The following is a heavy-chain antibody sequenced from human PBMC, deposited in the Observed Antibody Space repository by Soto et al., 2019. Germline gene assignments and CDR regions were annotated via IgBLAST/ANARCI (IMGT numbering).Heavy chain of an antibody. J-gene: IGHJ5*02. CDR3: ARGQRFSDSFDP. Sequence: LSLTCTVSGGAISGYYWTWIRQTAGKGLEWIGRIYSSGGTKYNPSLKNRVDMSLNMSKNQFSLRLRSVTAADTAVYYCARGQRFSDSFDPWGQGTLVTVSS. CDR2: IYSSGGT. CDR1: GGAISGYY. V-gene: IGHV4-4*07. D-gene: IGHD3-3*01.